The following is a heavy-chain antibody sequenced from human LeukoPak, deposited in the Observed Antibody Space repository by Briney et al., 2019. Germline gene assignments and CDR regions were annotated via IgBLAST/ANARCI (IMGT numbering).Heavy chain of an antibody. Sequence: PGGSLRLSCADSGFTFSNYDMSWVRQSPGKGLQWVAHIREDGSEKYYLDSVEGRFTISRDNAKSSLYLQLNSLRVDDTAVYYCATYSGAHHKTFDYWGRGTLVTVSS. CDR2: IREDGSEK. D-gene: IGHD1-26*01. CDR1: GFTFSNYD. V-gene: IGHV3-7*01. CDR3: ATYSGAHHKTFDY. J-gene: IGHJ4*02.